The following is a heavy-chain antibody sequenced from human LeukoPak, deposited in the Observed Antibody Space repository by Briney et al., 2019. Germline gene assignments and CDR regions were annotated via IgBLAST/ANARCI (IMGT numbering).Heavy chain of an antibody. CDR3: ARDIVGATYDAFDI. CDR1: GYTFTSYG. J-gene: IGHJ3*02. D-gene: IGHD1-26*01. CDR2: ISAYNGNT. Sequence: ASVKVSCKASGYTFTSYGISWVRQAPGQGLERMGWISAYNGNTNYAQKLQGRVTMTTDTSTSTAYMELRSLRSDDTAVYYCARDIVGATYDAFDIWGQGTMVTVSS. V-gene: IGHV1-18*01.